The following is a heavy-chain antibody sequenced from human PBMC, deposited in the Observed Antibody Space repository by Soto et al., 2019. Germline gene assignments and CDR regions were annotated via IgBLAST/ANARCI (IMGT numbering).Heavy chain of an antibody. CDR2: MSPKTGNT. CDR3: ARGPPDGGFDY. CDR1: GYTFTSYD. D-gene: IGHD3-16*01. V-gene: IGHV1-8*01. Sequence: QVQLVQSGAEVKKPGASVKVSCKASGYTFTSYDINWVRQATGQGLEWIGWMSPKTGNTGYAQKSQGRVNMTSNPSKSAAYIQLSRLATGDTGVYYRARGPPDGGFDYWGQGTLVRASS. J-gene: IGHJ4*02.